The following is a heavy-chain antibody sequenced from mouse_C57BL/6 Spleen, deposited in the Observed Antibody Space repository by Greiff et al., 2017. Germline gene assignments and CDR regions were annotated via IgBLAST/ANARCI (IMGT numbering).Heavy chain of an antibody. J-gene: IGHJ3*01. D-gene: IGHD1-1*02. CDR2: IRNKTNNPAT. CDR3: TSYYGWFAY. V-gene: IGHV6-6*01. Sequence: EVKLMESGGGLVQPGGSMKLSCAASGFTFSDAWMDWVRQSPEKGLEWVAEIRNKTNNPATYYAESVKGRFTISRDDSKSSVYLQMNILSAEDTGIYSCTSYYGWFAYWGQGTLVTVSA. CDR1: GFTFSDAW.